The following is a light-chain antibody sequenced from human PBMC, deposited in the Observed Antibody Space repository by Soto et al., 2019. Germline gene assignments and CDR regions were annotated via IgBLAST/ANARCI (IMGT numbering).Light chain of an antibody. CDR1: SSNVGADYD. V-gene: IGLV1-40*01. J-gene: IGLJ3*02. CDR3: QSYDSSLSAWV. Sequence: QSVLTQPPSVSGAPGQRVTISCTGSSSNVGADYDVHWYQQHPGTAPKLLIYDNTNRPSGVPDPFSGSRSGTSASLAITGLQAEDEADYYCQSYDSSLSAWVFGGGTKLTVL. CDR2: DNT.